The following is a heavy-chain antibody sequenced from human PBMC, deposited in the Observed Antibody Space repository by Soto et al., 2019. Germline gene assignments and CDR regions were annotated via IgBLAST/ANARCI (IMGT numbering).Heavy chain of an antibody. V-gene: IGHV1-18*01. CDR2: ISAYNGNT. Sequence: ASVKVSCKASGYTFTSYGISWVRQAPGQGLEWMGWISAYNGNTNYAQKLQGRVTMTTDTSTSTAYMELRSLRSDDTAVYYCARDLLSGYEGSPGYWGQGTLVTVSS. CDR3: ARDLLSGYEGSPGY. CDR1: GYTFTSYG. J-gene: IGHJ4*02. D-gene: IGHD5-12*01.